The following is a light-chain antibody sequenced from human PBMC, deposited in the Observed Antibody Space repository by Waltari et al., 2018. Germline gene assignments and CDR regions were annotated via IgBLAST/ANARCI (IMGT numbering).Light chain of an antibody. V-gene: IGLV2-23*02. J-gene: IGLJ3*02. CDR1: NSDVGNYHL. CDR3: CSYAGSTTSVM. CDR2: EIT. Sequence: QSALTQPASVSGSPGQSITISCTGINSDVGNYHLVSWYQHHPGKAPKVMIYEITKRPSGVSNRFSGSKSGNTASLTISGLQAEDEADYYCCSYAGSTTSVMFGGGTKLTVL.